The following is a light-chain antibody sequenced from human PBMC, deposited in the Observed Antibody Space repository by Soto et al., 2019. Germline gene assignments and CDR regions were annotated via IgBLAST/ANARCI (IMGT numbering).Light chain of an antibody. CDR2: GAS. Sequence: EVVLTQSPAALSVSPGEGATLSCRASQSVGSNLAWYQQKPGQAPRLLIYGASTGASDIPARFSGRGSGTEFTLTISSLQSEDFAVYHCLQYNNWPQTFDQGTKVEIK. J-gene: IGKJ1*01. CDR1: QSVGSN. V-gene: IGKV3-15*01. CDR3: LQYNNWPQT.